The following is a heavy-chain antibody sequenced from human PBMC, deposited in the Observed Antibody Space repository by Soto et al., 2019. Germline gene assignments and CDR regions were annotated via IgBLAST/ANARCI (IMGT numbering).Heavy chain of an antibody. CDR1: GFTFSSHA. J-gene: IGHJ6*04. Sequence: GGSLRLSCAASGFTFSSHAMGWLRQAPGTGPEWVAFVDGSGGDTSYADSVKGRFTISRDNSGNTLFLEMYSLRAEDTAVYYCARYIPGVRYYGMDVWGEGTTVTVSS. CDR2: VDGSGGDT. V-gene: IGHV3-23*01. CDR3: ARYIPGVRYYGMDV. D-gene: IGHD2-2*01.